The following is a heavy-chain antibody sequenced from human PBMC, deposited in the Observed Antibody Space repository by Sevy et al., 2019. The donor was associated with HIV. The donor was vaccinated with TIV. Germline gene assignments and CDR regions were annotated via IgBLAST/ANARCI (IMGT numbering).Heavy chain of an antibody. J-gene: IGHJ2*01. Sequence: GGSLRPSCAASGFTSTNAWMNWVRQAPGKGLEWVGRIKGKTEDETTDYAAPVKGRFTISRDDSKNTVYLQMNSLKTEDTAFYYCTTEETEWLRFQAADWYFNLWGRGTLVTVSS. CDR2: IKGKTEDETT. CDR1: GFTSTNAW. CDR3: TTEETEWLRFQAADWYFNL. D-gene: IGHD5-12*01. V-gene: IGHV3-15*07.